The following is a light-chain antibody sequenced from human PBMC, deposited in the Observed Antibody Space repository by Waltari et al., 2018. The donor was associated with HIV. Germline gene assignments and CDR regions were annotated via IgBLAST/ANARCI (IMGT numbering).Light chain of an antibody. CDR3: QQYNNWPPMYT. CDR1: QSIGSD. Sequence: EIVMTQSPATLSVSPGERATLSCRASQSIGSDLAWYQQKPGQAPRLLIYGASTRATGIPASFSGSGSGTEFTLTISSLQSEDFAVYSCQQYNNWPPMYTFGQGTKLEIK. J-gene: IGKJ2*01. V-gene: IGKV3-15*01. CDR2: GAS.